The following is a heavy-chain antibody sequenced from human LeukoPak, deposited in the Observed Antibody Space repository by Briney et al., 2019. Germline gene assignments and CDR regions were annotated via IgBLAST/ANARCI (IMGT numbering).Heavy chain of an antibody. V-gene: IGHV3-30*02. Sequence: PGGSLRLSCAASGFTFRSYGLHWVRQAPGKGLEWVALIRSDGSNKNYADSVKGRFTISRDASKNTVYLQMNSLRAEDTAVYSCAKWSGDYPSHYLGYWGQGTLVTVSS. J-gene: IGHJ4*02. CDR2: IRSDGSNK. CDR1: GFTFRSYG. CDR3: AKWSGDYPSHYLGY. D-gene: IGHD4-17*01.